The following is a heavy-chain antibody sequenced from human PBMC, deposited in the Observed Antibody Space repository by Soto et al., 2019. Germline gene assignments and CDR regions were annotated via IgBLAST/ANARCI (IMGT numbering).Heavy chain of an antibody. J-gene: IGHJ6*02. V-gene: IGHV1-18*01. D-gene: IGHD6-19*01. CDR3: ARYSSRWSTYYYYYGMDV. CDR1: GYTFTSYG. CDR2: ISAYNGNT. Sequence: QVQLVQSGAEVKKPGASVKASCKASGYTFTSYGISWVRQAPGQGLEWMGWISAYNGNTNYAQKLQGRVTMTTDTSKSTTYMELRSLRSDDTAVYYCARYSSRWSTYYYYYGMDVWGQGTTVSVSS.